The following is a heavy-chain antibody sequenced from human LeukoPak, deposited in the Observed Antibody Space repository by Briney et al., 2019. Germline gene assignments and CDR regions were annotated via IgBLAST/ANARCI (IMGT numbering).Heavy chain of an antibody. Sequence: SGGSLRLSCVGSEFSFSSYWMHWVRQPPEKGLEWVSSIKYDGSATTFADSVKGRFSISTDSAKNTAYLQMNSLRVEDTAIYYCVKVRGRARVGYFDYWGQGTLVTVSS. V-gene: IGHV3-74*01. CDR3: VKVRGRARVGYFDY. J-gene: IGHJ4*02. CDR2: IKYDGSAT. CDR1: EFSFSSYW. D-gene: IGHD1-26*01.